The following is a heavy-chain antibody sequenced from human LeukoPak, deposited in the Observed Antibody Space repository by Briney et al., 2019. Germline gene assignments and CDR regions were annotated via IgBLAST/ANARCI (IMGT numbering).Heavy chain of an antibody. CDR1: GFTFSSYS. J-gene: IGHJ4*02. Sequence: SGGSLRLSCAASGFTFSSYSMNWVRQAPGKGLEWVSSISSSSSYIYYADSVKGRFTISRDNAKNSLYLQMNSLRAEDTAVYYCARDPHLVTGTTDSIDYWGQGTLVTVSS. D-gene: IGHD1-20*01. V-gene: IGHV3-21*01. CDR3: ARDPHLVTGTTDSIDY. CDR2: ISSSSSYI.